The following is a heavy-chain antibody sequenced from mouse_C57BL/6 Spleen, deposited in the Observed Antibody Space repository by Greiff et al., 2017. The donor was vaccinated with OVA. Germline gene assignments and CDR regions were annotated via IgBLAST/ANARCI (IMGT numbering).Heavy chain of an antibody. V-gene: IGHV1-64*01. CDR1: GYTFTSYW. D-gene: IGHD2-4*01. J-gene: IGHJ2*01. CDR2: IHPNSGST. CDR3: ARGCYDYLYYFDY. Sequence: QVQLQQPGAELVKPGASVKLSCKASGYTFTSYWMHWVKQRPGQGLEWIGMIHPNSGSTNYNEKFKSKATLTVDKSSSTAYMQLSSLSSEDSAVYYCARGCYDYLYYFDYWGQGTTLTVSS.